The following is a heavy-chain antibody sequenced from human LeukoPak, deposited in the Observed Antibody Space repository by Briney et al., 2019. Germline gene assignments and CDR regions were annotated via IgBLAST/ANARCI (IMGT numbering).Heavy chain of an antibody. D-gene: IGHD6-13*01. V-gene: IGHV3-48*03. J-gene: IGHJ4*02. CDR2: ISSIGSTI. CDR3: ARGRIAAAGPYFDY. CDR1: GFTFRSYE. Sequence: PGGSLRLSCLASGFTFRSYEMNWVRQAPGTGLEWVSYISSIGSTIYYAGSVKGRFTISRDNAKTSLYVQMNSLRAEDTAVYYCARGRIAAAGPYFDYWGQGTLVTVSS.